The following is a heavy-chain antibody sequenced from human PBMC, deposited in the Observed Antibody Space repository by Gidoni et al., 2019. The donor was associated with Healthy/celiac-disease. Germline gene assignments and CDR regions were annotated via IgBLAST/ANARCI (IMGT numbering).Heavy chain of an antibody. CDR3: AKERPYYDGSGSSINWCDP. D-gene: IGHD3-10*01. J-gene: IGHJ5*02. CDR1: GFTFSSYA. CDR2: ISGSGGST. V-gene: IGHV3-23*01. Sequence: VQLLESGGGLVQPGGSLRLSCAASGFTFSSYAISWVRQAPGTGLEWVSAISGSGGSTYYADAVKGRFTISRDNSKNTLDLQMNSLRAEDTAVYYCAKERPYYDGSGSSINWCDPWGQGTLVTVSS.